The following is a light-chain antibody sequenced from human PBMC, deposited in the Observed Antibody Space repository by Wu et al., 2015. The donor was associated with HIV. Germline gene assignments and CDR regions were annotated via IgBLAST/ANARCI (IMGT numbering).Light chain of an antibody. V-gene: IGKV3-11*01. CDR2: DVS. Sequence: IILTQSPATLSFSPGERATLSCRASQNIDNYLAWHQQKPGQAPRLLIYDVSNRAKGIPARFTGSGSGTDFTLTITSLEPEDFAIYYCQQRRDRPLTFGQGTRL. CDR3: QQRRDRPLT. J-gene: IGKJ5*01. CDR1: QNIDNY.